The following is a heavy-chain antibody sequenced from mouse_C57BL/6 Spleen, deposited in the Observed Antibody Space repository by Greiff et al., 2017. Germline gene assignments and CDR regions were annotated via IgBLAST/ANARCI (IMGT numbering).Heavy chain of an antibody. CDR2: ISNGGGST. CDR1: GFTFSDYY. J-gene: IGHJ4*01. V-gene: IGHV5-12*01. CDR3: ARRGPTVVARNAMDY. Sequence: EVKLMESGGGLVQPGGSLKLSCAASGFTFSDYYMYWVRQTPEKRLEWVAYISNGGGSTYYPDTVKGRFTISRDNAKNTLYLQMSRLKSEDTAMYYCARRGPTVVARNAMDYWGQGTSVTVSS. D-gene: IGHD1-1*01.